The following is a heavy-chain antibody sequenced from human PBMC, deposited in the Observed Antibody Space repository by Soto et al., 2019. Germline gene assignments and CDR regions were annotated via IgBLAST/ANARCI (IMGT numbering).Heavy chain of an antibody. CDR2: ISYDGSNK. Sequence: QVQLVESGGGVVQPGRSLRLSCAASGFTFSSYAMHWVRQAPGKGLEWVAVISYDGSNKYYADSVKGRFTIPRDNSKNTLYLQMNSLRAEDTAVYYCARDLDYYGSGSYSRIPFDPWGQGTLVTVSS. CDR1: GFTFSSYA. J-gene: IGHJ5*02. CDR3: ARDLDYYGSGSYSRIPFDP. V-gene: IGHV3-30-3*01. D-gene: IGHD3-10*01.